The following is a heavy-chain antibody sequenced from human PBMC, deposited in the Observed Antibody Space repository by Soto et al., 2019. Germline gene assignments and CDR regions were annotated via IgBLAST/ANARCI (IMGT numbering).Heavy chain of an antibody. D-gene: IGHD2-21*02. CDR3: ARDFSPGDTPFVVVTATDAFDI. CDR2: ISYDGSNK. J-gene: IGHJ3*02. CDR1: GFTFSSYA. V-gene: IGHV3-30-3*01. Sequence: QVQLVESGGGVVQPGRSLRLSCAASGFTFSSYAMHWVRQAPGKGLEWVAVISYDGSNKYYADSVKGRFTISRDNSKNALYLQLNSLRDEDTAVYYCARDFSPGDTPFVVVTATDAFDIWGQGTMVTVSS.